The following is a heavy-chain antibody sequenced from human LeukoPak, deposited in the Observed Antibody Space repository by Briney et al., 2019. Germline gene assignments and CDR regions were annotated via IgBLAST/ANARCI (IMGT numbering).Heavy chain of an antibody. CDR2: ISGSGGST. CDR1: GFTFSSYA. V-gene: IGHV3-23*01. D-gene: IGHD6-19*01. CDR3: AKDPTVAGDY. Sequence: GGSLRLSCAASGFTFSSYAMSWVRQAPGKGLEWVSAISGSGGSTYYADSVRGRFTISRDNSKNTLYLQMNSLRAEDTAVYHCAKDPTVAGDYWGQGTLVTVSS. J-gene: IGHJ4*02.